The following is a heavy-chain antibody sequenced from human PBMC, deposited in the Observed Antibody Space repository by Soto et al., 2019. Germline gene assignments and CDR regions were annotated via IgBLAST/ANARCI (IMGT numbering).Heavy chain of an antibody. CDR1: GFSLSTSGVG. CDR3: AHRASSGWSFDY. D-gene: IGHD6-19*01. J-gene: IGHJ4*02. Sequence: QITLKESGPTLVKPTQTLTLTCTFSGFSLSTSGVGVGWIRQPPGKTLEWLALIYWDADKRYSPSLKSRLTITKDTSKNQVVLTRTNMDPVDTATYYCAHRASSGWSFDYWGQGTLVTVSS. V-gene: IGHV2-5*02. CDR2: IYWDADK.